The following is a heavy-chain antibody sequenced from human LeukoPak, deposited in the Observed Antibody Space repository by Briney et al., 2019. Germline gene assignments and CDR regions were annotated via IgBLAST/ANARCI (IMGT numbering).Heavy chain of an antibody. CDR2: TDYRGTT. CDR1: GGSISSSSYY. V-gene: IGHV4-39*01. CDR3: ARHRYSSGCADY. J-gene: IGHJ4*02. D-gene: IGHD6-19*01. Sequence: SETLSLTCIVSGGSISSSSYYWGWIRPPPGKGLEGIGSTDYRGTTYHNPSLNRRVTISVDTSKKKFSLKLSSVTAAHTAVYYCARHRYSSGCADYWGQGTLVTVSS.